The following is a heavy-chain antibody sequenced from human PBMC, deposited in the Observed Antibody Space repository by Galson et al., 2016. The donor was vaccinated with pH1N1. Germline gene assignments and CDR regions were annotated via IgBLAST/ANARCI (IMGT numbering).Heavy chain of an antibody. V-gene: IGHV1-2*06. J-gene: IGHJ4*01. D-gene: IGHD1-1*01. CDR2: VDPKTGGT. CDR3: ARVEGGAAGGTTD. Sequence: SLKLSCTASGYRFRDYSVHWVRQAPGHGLEWIGRVDPKTGGTKYGEKFQGRVTMTSDTSITTGYLELSRLKADDTALYYCARVEGGAAGGTTDWGQGTLVTVSS. CDR1: GYRFRDYS.